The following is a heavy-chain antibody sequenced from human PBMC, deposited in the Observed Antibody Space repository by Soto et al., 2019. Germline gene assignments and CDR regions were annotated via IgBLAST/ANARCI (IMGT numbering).Heavy chain of an antibody. CDR3: ARQGCWGWYSRNWFDP. V-gene: IGHV4-39*01. CDR1: GGSISSSSYS. J-gene: IGHJ5*02. D-gene: IGHD6-19*01. Sequence: SETLSLTCTVSGGSISSSSYSWGWIRQPPGKGLEWIGSIYYSGSSYYNPSLKSRVTISVDTSKNQCSLKLSSVTAADTAVYYCARQGCWGWYSRNWFDPWGQGTLVTVSS. CDR2: IYYSGSS.